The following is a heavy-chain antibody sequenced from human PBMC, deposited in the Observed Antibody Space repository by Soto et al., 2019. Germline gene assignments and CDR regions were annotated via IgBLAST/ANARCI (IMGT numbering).Heavy chain of an antibody. CDR2: ISAYNGNT. Sequence: ASVKVSCKASGYTFTSYGISWVRQAPGQGLEWMGWISAYNGNTNYAQKLQGRVTMTTDTSTSTAYMELRSLRSDDTAVYYCAKVMGDYGSGSYSLDYWGHGTLVTVSS. CDR3: AKVMGDYGSGSYSLDY. J-gene: IGHJ4*01. D-gene: IGHD3-10*01. CDR1: GYTFTSYG. V-gene: IGHV1-18*01.